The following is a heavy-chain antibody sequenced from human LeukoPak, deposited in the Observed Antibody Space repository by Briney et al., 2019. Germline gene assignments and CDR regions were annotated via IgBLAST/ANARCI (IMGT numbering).Heavy chain of an antibody. CDR1: GYSFTGYW. V-gene: IGHV5-51*01. CDR2: IYPGDSDT. J-gene: IGHJ3*01. Sequence: GESLKISCKGSGYSFTGYWIGWVRQMPGKGLEWMGIIYPGDSDTIYSPSFQGHVTISADKSSSTANLEWSSLKASDTAMYYCARDRDGYNLDFWGQGTMVTVSS. D-gene: IGHD5-24*01. CDR3: ARDRDGYNLDF.